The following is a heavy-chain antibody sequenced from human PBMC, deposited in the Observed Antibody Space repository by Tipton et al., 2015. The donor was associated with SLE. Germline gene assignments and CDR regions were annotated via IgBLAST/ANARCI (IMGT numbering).Heavy chain of an antibody. D-gene: IGHD3-22*01. Sequence: TLSLTCAVYGGSFSGYYWSWIRQPPGKGLEWIGEINHSGSTNYNPSLKSRVTISVDTSKNQFSLKLSSVTAADTAVYFCARALYYYDKFDYWGQGTLVTVSS. CDR1: GGSFSGYY. CDR2: INHSGST. J-gene: IGHJ4*02. CDR3: ARALYYYDKFDY. V-gene: IGHV4-34*01.